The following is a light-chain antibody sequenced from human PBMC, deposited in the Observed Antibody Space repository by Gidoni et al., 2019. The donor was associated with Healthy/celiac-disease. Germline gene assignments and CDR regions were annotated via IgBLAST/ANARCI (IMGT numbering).Light chain of an antibody. Sequence: PGERATLSCRASQSVSSNLAWYQQKPGQAPRLLIYGASTRATGIPARFSGSGSGTEFTLTISSLQSEDFVVYYCQQYNNWPPLYTFGQGTKLEIK. CDR3: QQYNNWPPLYT. J-gene: IGKJ2*01. V-gene: IGKV3-15*01. CDR2: GAS. CDR1: QSVSSN.